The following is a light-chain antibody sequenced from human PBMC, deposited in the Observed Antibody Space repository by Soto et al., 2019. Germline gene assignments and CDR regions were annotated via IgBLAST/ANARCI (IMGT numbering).Light chain of an antibody. Sequence: IQMTQSPSSLSASVGDRVTITCRASQSISGYLNWYQQKPGKAPKLLIYAASSLQTGVSSRFSGSGSGTDFTLTISNLQPEDFATYYCQQTSSTPTFGGGDQGGYQ. V-gene: IGKV1-39*01. J-gene: IGKJ4*01. CDR3: QQTSSTPT. CDR1: QSISGY. CDR2: AAS.